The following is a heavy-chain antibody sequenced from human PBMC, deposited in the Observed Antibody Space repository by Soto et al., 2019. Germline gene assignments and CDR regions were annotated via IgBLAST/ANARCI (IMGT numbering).Heavy chain of an antibody. V-gene: IGHV3-30-3*01. CDR3: ARPGRYYYGSGSYSQQNWFDP. CDR2: ISYDGSNK. Sequence: QVQLVESGGGVVQPGRSLRLSCAASGFTFSSYAMHWVRQAPGKGLEWVAVISYDGSNKYYADSVKGRFTISRDNSKNTLYLQMNSLRAEDTAVYYCARPGRYYYGSGSYSQQNWFDPWGQGTLVTVSS. D-gene: IGHD3-10*01. J-gene: IGHJ5*02. CDR1: GFTFSSYA.